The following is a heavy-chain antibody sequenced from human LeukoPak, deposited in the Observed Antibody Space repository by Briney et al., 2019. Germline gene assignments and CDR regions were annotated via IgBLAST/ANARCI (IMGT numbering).Heavy chain of an antibody. D-gene: IGHD4-23*01. CDR3: ASVLYGANGFDY. J-gene: IGHJ4*02. CDR1: DASISGCY. V-gene: IGHV4-59*01. CDR2: FYYTGTR. Sequence: PSETLSLTCTVSDASISGCYWSWIRQPRGEGLEWIAYFYYTGTRNYNPSLKSRVTVSVDTSKNQFSLTLTSVTAADTAVYYCASVLYGANGFDYWGQGTPVTVSS.